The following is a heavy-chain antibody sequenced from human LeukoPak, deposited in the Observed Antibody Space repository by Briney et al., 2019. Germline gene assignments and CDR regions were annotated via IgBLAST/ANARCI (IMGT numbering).Heavy chain of an antibody. Sequence: RASVKVSCKASGGTFSSYAISRVRQAPGQGLEWMGGIIPIFGTANYAQKFQGRVTITTDESTSTAYMELSSLRSEDTAVYYCARDNYYDSSGYYPPWFDPWGQGTLVTVSS. CDR2: IIPIFGTA. J-gene: IGHJ5*02. CDR1: GGTFSSYA. CDR3: ARDNYYDSSGYYPPWFDP. D-gene: IGHD3-22*01. V-gene: IGHV1-69*05.